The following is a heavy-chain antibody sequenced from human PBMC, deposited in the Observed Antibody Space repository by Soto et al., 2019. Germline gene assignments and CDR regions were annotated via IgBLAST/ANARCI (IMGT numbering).Heavy chain of an antibody. V-gene: IGHV3-33*01. D-gene: IGHD4-17*01. CDR3: ARESNDYGGNSDYYYYGMAV. Sequence: QVQLVESGGGVVQPGRSLRLSCAASGFTFSSYGMHWVRQAPGKGLEWVAVIWYDGSNKYYADSVKGRFTISRDNSKNTLYLQMNSLRAEDTAVYYCARESNDYGGNSDYYYYGMAVWGQGTTVTVSS. CDR1: GFTFSSYG. CDR2: IWYDGSNK. J-gene: IGHJ6*02.